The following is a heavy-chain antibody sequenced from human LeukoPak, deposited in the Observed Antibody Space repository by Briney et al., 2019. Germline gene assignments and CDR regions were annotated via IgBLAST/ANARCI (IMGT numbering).Heavy chain of an antibody. CDR1: GYTFTSYG. CDR2: ISAYNGNT. Sequence: GASVKVSCKASGYTFTSYGISWVRQAPGQGLEWMGWISAYNGNTNYAQKLQGRVTMTTDTSTSTAYMELRSLRSDDTAVYYCARDVPYRGGYGDYPRPDVDYWGQGTLVTVSS. J-gene: IGHJ4*02. CDR3: ARDVPYRGGYGDYPRPDVDY. D-gene: IGHD4-17*01. V-gene: IGHV1-18*01.